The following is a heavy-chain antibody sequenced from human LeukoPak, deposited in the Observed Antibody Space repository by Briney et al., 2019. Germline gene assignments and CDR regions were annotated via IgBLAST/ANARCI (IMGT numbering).Heavy chain of an antibody. CDR1: GDSVSSNSAA. CDR2: TYYRSKWYN. CDR3: ARGEADHYLYCSGPHRFRP. J-gene: IGHJ5*02. Sequence: SQTLSLTCAISGDSVSSNSAAWNWIRQSPSRGLEWLGRTYYRSKWYNDYAVSVKSRITINPDTSKNQFSLQLNSVTPEDTAVDFRARGEADHYLYCSGPHRFRPLGQGTLVTVSS. V-gene: IGHV6-1*01. D-gene: IGHD2-15*01.